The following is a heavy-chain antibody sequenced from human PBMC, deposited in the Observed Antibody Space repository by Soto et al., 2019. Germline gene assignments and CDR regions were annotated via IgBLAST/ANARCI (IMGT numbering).Heavy chain of an antibody. CDR2: IYYTGST. D-gene: IGHD3-22*01. Sequence: SETLSLTCTVSGGSISSYYCSWIRQPPGKGLEWIVCIYYTGSTNYNPSLKGRVTISVDTSKNQFSLKLSSVTAADTAVYYCARLSGAYYYDSPNRFDPWGQGTLVTVSS. CDR1: GGSISSYY. V-gene: IGHV4-59*08. CDR3: ARLSGAYYYDSPNRFDP. J-gene: IGHJ5*02.